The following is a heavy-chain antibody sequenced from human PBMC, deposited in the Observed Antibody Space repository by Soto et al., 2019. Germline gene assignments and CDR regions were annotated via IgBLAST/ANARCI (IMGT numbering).Heavy chain of an antibody. CDR3: ARQRWLQLRYFDY. V-gene: IGHV3-7*03. Sequence: GSLRLSCAASGFTFSNYWMSWVRQAPGKGLEWVANIKQDGTEKNYVDSVKGRFTISRDNAKNSLYLQMNSLRAEDTAVYYCARQRWLQLRYFDYWGQGTLVTVSS. CDR1: GFTFSNYW. J-gene: IGHJ4*02. D-gene: IGHD5-12*01. CDR2: IKQDGTEK.